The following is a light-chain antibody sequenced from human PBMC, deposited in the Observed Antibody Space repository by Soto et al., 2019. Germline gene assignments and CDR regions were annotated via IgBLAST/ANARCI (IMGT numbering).Light chain of an antibody. J-gene: IGLJ2*01. CDR2: SNN. V-gene: IGLV1-36*01. CDR3: AAWDDSLDGPV. CDR1: SSNIGNNA. Sequence: QSVLTQPPSVSEAPRQRVTISCSGSSSNIGNNAVNWYQQLPGKAPKLLVYSNNQRPSGVPDRFSGSKSGTSASLAISGLQSEDEADYYCAAWDDSLDGPVFGGGTKLTVL.